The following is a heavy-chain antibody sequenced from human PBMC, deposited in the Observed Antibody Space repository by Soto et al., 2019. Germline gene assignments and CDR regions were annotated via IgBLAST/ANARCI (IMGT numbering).Heavy chain of an antibody. J-gene: IGHJ5*02. CDR2: IYHSGST. D-gene: IGHD3-3*01. Sequence: SETLSLTCAVSGGSISSGGYSWSWIRQPPGKGLEWIGYIYHSGSTYYNPSLKSRVAISVDRSKNQFSLKLSSVTAADTAVYYCARAAIFGVDIGWFDPWGQGTLVTVSS. CDR1: GGSISSGGYS. V-gene: IGHV4-30-2*01. CDR3: ARAAIFGVDIGWFDP.